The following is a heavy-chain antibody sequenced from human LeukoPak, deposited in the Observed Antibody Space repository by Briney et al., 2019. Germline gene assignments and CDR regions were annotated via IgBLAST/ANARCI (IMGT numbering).Heavy chain of an antibody. D-gene: IGHD6-25*01. Sequence: SETLSLTCTVSGGSISSGGYYWSWIRQHPGKGLEWIGYIYYSGSTYYNPSLKSRVTISVDTSKNQFSLKLSSVTAADTAVYYCATHRISGSFFDDWGQGTLITVSS. CDR1: GGSISSGGYY. J-gene: IGHJ4*02. CDR2: IYYSGST. V-gene: IGHV4-31*03. CDR3: ATHRISGSFFDD.